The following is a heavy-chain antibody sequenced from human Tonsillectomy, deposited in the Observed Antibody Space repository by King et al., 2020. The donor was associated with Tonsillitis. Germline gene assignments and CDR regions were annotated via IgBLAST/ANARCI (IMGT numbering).Heavy chain of an antibody. CDR3: ARSSLQYCSSTSCYVNYGMDV. CDR2: ISYDGSNK. V-gene: IGHV3-30*04. Sequence: VQLVESGGGVVQPGGSLRLSCAASGFTFSTHAIHWVRQAPGKGLEWVAFISYDGSNKHYAEAVKGRFTISRENSKNTLYLQMNSLRAEDTAVYYCARSSLQYCSSTSCYVNYGMDVWGQGTTVTVSS. J-gene: IGHJ6*02. D-gene: IGHD2-2*01. CDR1: GFTFSTHA.